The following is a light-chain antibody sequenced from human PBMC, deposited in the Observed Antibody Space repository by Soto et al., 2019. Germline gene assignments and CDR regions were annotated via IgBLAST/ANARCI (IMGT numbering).Light chain of an antibody. CDR3: QQYGSSPRT. CDR1: QRVSSGY. CDR2: GAS. V-gene: IGKV3-20*01. J-gene: IGKJ1*01. Sequence: EIVVTQSPGTLSLSPGERATLSCRASQRVSSGYVAWYQQKPGQAPRLHIYGASTRATGIPDRFTGSGSGTDFTLTISRLEPEDFAVYYCQQYGSSPRTFGQGTKVDIK.